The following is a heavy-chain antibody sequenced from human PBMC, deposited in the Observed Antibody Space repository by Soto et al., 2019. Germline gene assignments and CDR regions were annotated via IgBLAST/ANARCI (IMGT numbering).Heavy chain of an antibody. Sequence: GGSLRLSCAASGFTFSSYDMHWVRQATGKGLVWVSAIGTAGDTYYPGSVKGRFTISRENAKNSLYLQMNSLRAGDTAVYYCARAQTAGAYYDFWSGYLPHYYYGMDVWGQGTTVTVSS. CDR3: ARAQTAGAYYDFWSGYLPHYYYGMDV. CDR2: IGTAGDT. V-gene: IGHV3-13*01. CDR1: GFTFSSYD. D-gene: IGHD3-3*01. J-gene: IGHJ6*02.